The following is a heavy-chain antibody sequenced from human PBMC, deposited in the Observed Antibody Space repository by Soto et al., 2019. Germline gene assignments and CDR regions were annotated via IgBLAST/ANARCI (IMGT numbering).Heavy chain of an antibody. CDR3: ARERCSGGSCGLDYYYYYYMDV. J-gene: IGHJ6*03. CDR1: GFTFSSYS. Sequence: GGSLRLSCAASGFTFSSYSMNWVRQAPGKGLEWVSSISSSSSYIYYADSVKGRFTISRDNAKNSLYQQMNSLRAEDTAVYYCARERCSGGSCGLDYYYYYYMDVWGKGTTVTVSS. CDR2: ISSSSSYI. D-gene: IGHD2-15*01. V-gene: IGHV3-21*01.